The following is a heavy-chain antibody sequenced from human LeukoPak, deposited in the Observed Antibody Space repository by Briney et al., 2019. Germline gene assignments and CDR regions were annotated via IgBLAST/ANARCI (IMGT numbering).Heavy chain of an antibody. J-gene: IGHJ6*03. CDR1: GFTFDDYA. Sequence: PGGSLRLSCAASGFTFDDYAMHWVRQAPGKGLEWVSGISWNSGSIGYADSVKGRFTISRDNAKNSLYLQMNSLRAEDTAVYYCARVPYDFWSGYAYYYYYMDVWGKGTTVTVSS. CDR2: ISWNSGSI. D-gene: IGHD3-3*01. V-gene: IGHV3-9*01. CDR3: ARVPYDFWSGYAYYYYYMDV.